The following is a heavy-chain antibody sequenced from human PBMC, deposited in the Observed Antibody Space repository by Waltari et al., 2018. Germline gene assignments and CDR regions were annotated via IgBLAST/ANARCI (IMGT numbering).Heavy chain of an antibody. Sequence: EVQLLESGGGVGQPGGALRLSCAASGFTFRTYALSWVRQAPGKGLEWVSSISGSGDSTYYADSVKGRFTISRDNSKNTLYLQMNSLRAEDTAVYYCAILLGRGYWGQGTLVTVSS. V-gene: IGHV3-23*01. J-gene: IGHJ4*02. CDR2: ISGSGDST. CDR1: GFTFRTYA. CDR3: AILLGRGY. D-gene: IGHD3-10*01.